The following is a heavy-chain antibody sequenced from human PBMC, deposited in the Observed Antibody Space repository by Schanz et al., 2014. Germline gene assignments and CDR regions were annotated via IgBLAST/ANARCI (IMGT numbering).Heavy chain of an antibody. V-gene: IGHV1-69*08. J-gene: IGHJ4*02. CDR1: GGTFSSYT. CDR2: IIPVLNIA. D-gene: IGHD2-21*01. Sequence: QLQLVQSGAEVKKPGSSVKVSCKLSGGTFSSYTISWMRQAPGQGLEWMGKIIPVLNIATYAQRFQGRVSITADTSTNTSYMELSGLRSEDTAVYYCARDRLECGAECYSVEVFEIWGQGTLVIVSS. CDR3: ARDRLECGAECYSVEVFEI.